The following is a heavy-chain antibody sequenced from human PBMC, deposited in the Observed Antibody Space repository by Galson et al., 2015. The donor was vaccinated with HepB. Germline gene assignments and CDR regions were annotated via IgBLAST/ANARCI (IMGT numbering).Heavy chain of an antibody. CDR3: ASVGEGYDSSGYYSDY. V-gene: IGHV1-69*02. CDR2: IIPILGIA. Sequence: SVKVSCKASGGTFSSYTISWVRQAPGQGLEWMGRIIPILGIANYAQKFQGRVTITADKSTSTAYMELSSLRSEDTAVYYCASVGEGYDSSGYYSDYWGQGTLVTVSS. CDR1: GGTFSSYT. D-gene: IGHD3-22*01. J-gene: IGHJ4*02.